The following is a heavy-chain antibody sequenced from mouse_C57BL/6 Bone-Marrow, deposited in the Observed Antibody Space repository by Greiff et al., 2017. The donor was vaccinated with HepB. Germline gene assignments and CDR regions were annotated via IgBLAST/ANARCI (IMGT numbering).Heavy chain of an antibody. CDR2: INPSNGGT. D-gene: IGHD1-1*01. CDR1: GYNFTSYW. CDR3: AREELLRSLDFDY. Sequence: QVQLQQPGTELVKPGASVKLSCKASGYNFTSYWMHWVKQRPGQGLEWIGNINPSNGGTNYNEKFKSKATLTLDKSSSTAYMQLRSLTSEDSAVYYCAREELLRSLDFDYWGQGTTLTVSS. V-gene: IGHV1-53*01. J-gene: IGHJ2*01.